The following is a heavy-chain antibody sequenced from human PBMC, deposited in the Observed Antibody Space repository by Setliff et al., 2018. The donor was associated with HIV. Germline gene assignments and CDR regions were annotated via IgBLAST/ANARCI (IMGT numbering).Heavy chain of an antibody. J-gene: IGHJ5*02. Sequence: ASVKVSCKASGGTFSYAISWVRQAPGQGLEWMGWISTYNGNTKYAQRLQGRVTMTRDTFTSTAYMEMRSLRSDDTAVYYCARDVERYSSHSGSGPWGQGTLVTVSS. D-gene: IGHD6-19*01. CDR3: ARDVERYSSHSGSGP. CDR1: GGTFSYA. CDR2: ISTYNGNT. V-gene: IGHV1-18*01.